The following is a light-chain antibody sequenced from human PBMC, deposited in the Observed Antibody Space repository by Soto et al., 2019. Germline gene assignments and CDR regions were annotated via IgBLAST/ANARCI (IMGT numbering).Light chain of an antibody. V-gene: IGKV3-20*01. CDR3: QQYGTLPRT. CDR1: QSVTSSY. CDR2: GAF. J-gene: IGKJ1*01. Sequence: IVLTQSPGTLSLSPGERATLSCRASQSVTSSYLAWYQQKPGQAPRLLIYGAFSMATGIPDRFSGSGSGTDFTLTISRLEPEDFAVYYCQQYGTLPRTFGQGTKVEIK.